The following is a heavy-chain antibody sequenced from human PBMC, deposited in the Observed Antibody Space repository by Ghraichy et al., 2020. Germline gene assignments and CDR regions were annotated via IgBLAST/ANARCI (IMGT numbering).Heavy chain of an antibody. Sequence: GGSLRLSCAASGFTFSSYCMNWVRQAPGKGLEWVSYISSSSKTIYYVDSVKGRFTISRDNAKNSLYLQMNNVRDEDTAVYYCARGPSLSFGELCFGDCWGQGTLVTVSS. CDR1: GFTFSSYC. CDR3: ARGPSLSFGELCFGDC. D-gene: IGHD3-10*01. J-gene: IGHJ4*02. CDR2: ISSSSKTI. V-gene: IGHV3-48*02.